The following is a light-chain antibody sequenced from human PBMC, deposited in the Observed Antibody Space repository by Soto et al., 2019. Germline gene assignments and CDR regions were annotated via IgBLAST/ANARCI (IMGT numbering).Light chain of an antibody. CDR3: QRYGSSPLIT. CDR2: GAS. J-gene: IGKJ5*01. Sequence: EIVLTQSPGTLSLSPGERATLSCRAIQSVSNNYLAWYQQKPGQAPRLLIYGASNRATGIPDRFSGSGSGTDFTLTISRLEPEDCAVYFCQRYGSSPLITFGQGTRLEIK. V-gene: IGKV3-20*01. CDR1: QSVSNNY.